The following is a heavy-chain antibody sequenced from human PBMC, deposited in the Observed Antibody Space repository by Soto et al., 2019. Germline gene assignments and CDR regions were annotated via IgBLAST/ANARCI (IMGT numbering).Heavy chain of an antibody. J-gene: IGHJ4*02. CDR3: ARAPQINSHFDY. CDR2: INPNGGST. CDR1: GYTFSGYF. V-gene: IGHV1-46*01. Sequence: ASVKVSCKASGYTFSGYFVHWVRQAPGHGLEWMGIINPNGGSTTYAQKFQGRVTMTRDTSTNTVYMELSSLRSEDTAVYYCARAPQINSHFDYWGQGTLVTVSS.